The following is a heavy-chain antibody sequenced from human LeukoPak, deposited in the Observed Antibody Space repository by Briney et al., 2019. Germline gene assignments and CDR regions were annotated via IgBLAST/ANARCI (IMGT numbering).Heavy chain of an antibody. J-gene: IGHJ6*02. CDR1: GGTFSSYA. CDR3: ARGWLVRRAALFGYYYYGMDV. Sequence: SMKVSCKASGGTFSSYAISWVRQAPGQGLEWMGGIIPIFGTANYAQKFQGRVTITADESTSTAYMELSSLRSEDTAVYYCARGWLVRRAALFGYYYYGMDVWGQGTTVTVSS. V-gene: IGHV1-69*13. CDR2: IIPIFGTA. D-gene: IGHD6-19*01.